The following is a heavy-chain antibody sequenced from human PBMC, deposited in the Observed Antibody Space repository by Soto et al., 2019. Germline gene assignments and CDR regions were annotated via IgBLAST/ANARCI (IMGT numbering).Heavy chain of an antibody. CDR1: GFTFSDYY. CDR3: ARDTNYDFWSGYYHENLFDY. Sequence: PGGSLRLSCAASGFTFSDYYMSWIRQAPGKGLEWVSYISSSGSTIYYADSVKGRFTISRDNAKNSLYLQMNSLRAEDTAVYYCARDTNYDFWSGYYHENLFDYWGQGTLVTVSS. CDR2: ISSSGSTI. V-gene: IGHV3-11*01. J-gene: IGHJ4*02. D-gene: IGHD3-3*01.